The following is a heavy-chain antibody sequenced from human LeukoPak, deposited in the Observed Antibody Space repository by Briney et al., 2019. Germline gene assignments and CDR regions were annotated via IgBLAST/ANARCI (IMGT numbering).Heavy chain of an antibody. CDR1: GFTFSSYS. CDR2: ISSSSSTI. J-gene: IGHJ4*02. D-gene: IGHD3-16*01. V-gene: IGHV3-48*01. CDR3: ASQGGGRSPRGGY. Sequence: GGSLRLSCAASGFTFSSYSMNWVRQAPGKGLEWVSYISSSSSTIYYADSVKGRFTISRDNAKNSLYLQMNSLRAEDTAVYYCASQGGGRSPRGGYWGQETLVPVSS.